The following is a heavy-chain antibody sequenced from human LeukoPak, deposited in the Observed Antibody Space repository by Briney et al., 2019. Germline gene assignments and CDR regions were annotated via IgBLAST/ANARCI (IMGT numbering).Heavy chain of an antibody. CDR1: GGSFSGYY. D-gene: IGHD5-18*01. CDR3: AGAPGGYSYGFDY. Sequence: SETLSLTCAVYGGSFSGYYWSWIRQPPGKGLEWIGEINHSGSTNYNPSLKSRVTISVDTSKNQFSLKLSSVTAAATAVYYCAGAPGGYSYGFDYGGQGPLVTVSS. CDR2: INHSGST. J-gene: IGHJ4*02. V-gene: IGHV4-34*01.